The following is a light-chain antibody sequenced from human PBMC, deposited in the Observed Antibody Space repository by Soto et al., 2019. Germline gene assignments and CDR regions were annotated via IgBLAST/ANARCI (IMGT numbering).Light chain of an antibody. Sequence: QSVLTQPPSVSGAPGQRVTISCTGSSSNIGAGYDVHWYQHLPGTAPKLLIYGNGNRPSGVPDRFSGSKSGTSASLAITGLQAEDEADYYCQSYDSSLSGVVFGGGTKLTVL. CDR3: QSYDSSLSGVV. J-gene: IGLJ2*01. CDR2: GNG. CDR1: SSNIGAGYD. V-gene: IGLV1-40*01.